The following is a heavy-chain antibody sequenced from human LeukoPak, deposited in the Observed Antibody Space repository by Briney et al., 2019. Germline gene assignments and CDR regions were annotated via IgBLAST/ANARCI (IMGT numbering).Heavy chain of an antibody. D-gene: IGHD3-9*01. V-gene: IGHV4-34*01. CDR1: GGSFSGYY. CDR2: INHSGST. J-gene: IGHJ4*02. Sequence: SETPSLTCAVYGGSFSGYYWSWIRQPLGKGLEWIGEINHSGSTNYNPSLKSRVTISVDTSKNQFSLKLSSVTAAGTAVYYCARGPRRDILTGYYSVNFDYWGQGTLVTVSS. CDR3: ARGPRRDILTGYYSVNFDY.